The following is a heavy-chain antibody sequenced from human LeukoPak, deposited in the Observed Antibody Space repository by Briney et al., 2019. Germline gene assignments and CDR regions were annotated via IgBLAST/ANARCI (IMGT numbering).Heavy chain of an antibody. CDR1: GGSITSYY. V-gene: IGHV4-59*01. CDR2: ISYSGST. J-gene: IGHJ5*02. CDR3: ASGGYCSSTSCYPNWFDP. D-gene: IGHD2-2*01. Sequence: SETLSLTCTVSGGSITSYYWSWIRQPPGKGLEWIGYISYSGSTNYNPFLKSRVTISIDTSKNQFSLKLTSVTAADTAVYYCASGGYCSSTSCYPNWFDPWGQGTLVTVSS.